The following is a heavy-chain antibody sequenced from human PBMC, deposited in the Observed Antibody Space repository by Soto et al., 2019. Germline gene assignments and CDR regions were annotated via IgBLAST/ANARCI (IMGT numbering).Heavy chain of an antibody. CDR3: AKRREGYNLFID. V-gene: IGHV1-46*01. CDR1: GYPFTSYS. D-gene: IGHD5-12*01. Sequence: ASVKVSCKASGYPFTSYSISWVRQAPGQGLEWMGIINHSGGSTSYAQKFQGRVTMTSDTSTSTVYMELSSLRAEDTAVYDCAKRREGYNLFIDWGQGTLVTVSS. J-gene: IGHJ1*01. CDR2: INHSGGST.